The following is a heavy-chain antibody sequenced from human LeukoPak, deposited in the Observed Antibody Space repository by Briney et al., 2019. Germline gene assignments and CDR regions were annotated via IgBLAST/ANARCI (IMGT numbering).Heavy chain of an antibody. V-gene: IGHV4-4*02. CDR3: ARDRGFVVVPAALTFDI. J-gene: IGHJ3*02. CDR1: GGSISSSNW. CDR2: IYYSGST. Sequence: PSETLSLTCAVSGGSISSSNWWSWVRQPPGKGLEWIGYIYYSGSTNYNPSLKSRVTISVDTSKNQFSLKLSSVTAADTAVYYCARDRGFVVVPAALTFDIWGQGTMVTVSS. D-gene: IGHD2-2*01.